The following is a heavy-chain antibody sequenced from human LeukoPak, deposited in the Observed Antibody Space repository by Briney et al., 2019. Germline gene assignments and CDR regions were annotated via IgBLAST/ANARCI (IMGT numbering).Heavy chain of an antibody. CDR3: ARTYGSGSYHNDY. CDR1: GGSISSYY. Sequence: SETLSLTCTVSGGSISSYYWSWIRQPPGKGLEWIGYIYYSGSTNYNPSLKSRVTMSVDTSKNQFSLKLSSVTAADTAVYYCARTYGSGSYHNDYWGQGTLVTVSS. CDR2: IYYSGST. V-gene: IGHV4-59*12. J-gene: IGHJ4*02. D-gene: IGHD3-10*01.